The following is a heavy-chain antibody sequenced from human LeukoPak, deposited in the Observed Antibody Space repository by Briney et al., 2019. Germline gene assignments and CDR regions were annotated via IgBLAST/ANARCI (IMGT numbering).Heavy chain of an antibody. CDR1: GFTFSNYD. J-gene: IGHJ4*02. D-gene: IGHD1-26*01. V-gene: IGHV3-23*01. Sequence: GGSLRLSCAASGFTFSNYDMSWVRQAPGKRLEWVSSINSGGSAYYADSVKGRFTISRDNSKNTLSLQMNSLRAEDTAVYYCAKEMPPAGAFDYWGQGTLVTVSA. CDR3: AKEMPPAGAFDY. CDR2: INSGGSA.